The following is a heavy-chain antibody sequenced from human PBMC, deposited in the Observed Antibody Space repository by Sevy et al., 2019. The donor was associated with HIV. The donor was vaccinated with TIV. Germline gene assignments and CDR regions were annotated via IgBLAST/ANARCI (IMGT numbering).Heavy chain of an antibody. CDR3: AKGDEPAADYADYIPNAFDI. CDR2: ISGPGALT. D-gene: IGHD4-17*01. CDR1: GFTFRSYA. J-gene: IGHJ3*02. Sequence: GGSLRLSCAVSGFTFRSYAMSWVRQAPGKGLEWVSSISGPGALTYYAESVKGRFTISRDNSKNTLFLKMNSLRAEDTALYYCAKGDEPAADYADYIPNAFDIRGQGTMVTVSS. V-gene: IGHV3-23*01.